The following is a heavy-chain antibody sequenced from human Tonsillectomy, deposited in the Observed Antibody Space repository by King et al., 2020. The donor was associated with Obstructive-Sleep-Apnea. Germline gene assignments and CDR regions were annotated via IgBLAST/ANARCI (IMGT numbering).Heavy chain of an antibody. Sequence: QLQESGPGLVKPSETLSLTCTVSGYSISSGYYWGWIRQPPGKGLEWIGSIYHSGSTYYNPSLKSRVTISVYTSKNQFSLKLSSVTAADTAVYYCARDGFLDLIWWFDPWGQGTLVTVSS. CDR3: ARDGFLDLIWWFDP. CDR2: IYHSGST. V-gene: IGHV4-38-2*02. CDR1: GYSISSGYY. D-gene: IGHD3/OR15-3a*01. J-gene: IGHJ5*02.